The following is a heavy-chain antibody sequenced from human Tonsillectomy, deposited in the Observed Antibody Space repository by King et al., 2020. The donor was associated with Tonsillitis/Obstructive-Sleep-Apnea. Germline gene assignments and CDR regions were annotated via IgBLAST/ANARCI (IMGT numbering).Heavy chain of an antibody. V-gene: IGHV3-33*01. J-gene: IGHJ4*02. CDR3: ARSLTAVPSFDY. D-gene: IGHD2-2*01. CDR2: IWYGGSNK. CDR1: GFTFSSYG. Sequence: QLVQSGGGVVQPGRSLRLSCAASGFTFSSYGMHWVRQAPAKGLEWLAVIWYGGSNKYYADSVKGRFTISRDNSKNTLYLQMNSLRAEDTAVYYCARSLTAVPSFDYWGQGTLVTVSS.